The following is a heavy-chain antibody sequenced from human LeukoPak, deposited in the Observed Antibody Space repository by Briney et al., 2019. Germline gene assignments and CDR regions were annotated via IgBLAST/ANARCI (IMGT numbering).Heavy chain of an antibody. J-gene: IGHJ5*02. CDR2: ISSSGSTI. D-gene: IGHD3-22*01. Sequence: GGSLRLSCAASGFTFSSYEMNWVRQAPGKGLEWVSYISSSGSTIYYADSVKGRFTISRDNAKNSLYLQMNSLRAEDTAVYYCARVGAYDSFYTCGQGTLGTVSS. CDR1: GFTFSSYE. CDR3: ARVGAYDSFYT. V-gene: IGHV3-48*03.